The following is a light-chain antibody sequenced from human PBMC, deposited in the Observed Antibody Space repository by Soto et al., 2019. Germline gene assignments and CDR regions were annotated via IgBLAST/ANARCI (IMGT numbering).Light chain of an antibody. CDR1: SSDVGGFDY. Sequence: QSVLTQPASVSGSPGQSITISCTGTSSDVGGFDYVSWYQQHPGKAPKLMISEVNNRPSGVSNRFSGSKSGNTAYLTISGLQVEDEDEYFCFSFMTTSTHVFGTGTKIT. V-gene: IGLV2-14*01. J-gene: IGLJ1*01. CDR3: FSFMTTSTHV. CDR2: EVN.